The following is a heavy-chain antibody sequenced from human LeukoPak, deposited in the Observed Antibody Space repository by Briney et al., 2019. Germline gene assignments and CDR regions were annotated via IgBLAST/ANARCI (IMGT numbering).Heavy chain of an antibody. Sequence: SETLSLTCTVSGGSISSHYWSWIRQPPGKGLEWIGYIYYSGSTNYNPSLKSRVTISVDTSKNQFSLKLSSVTAADTAVYYCATMPLYYYYMDVWGKGTTVTVSS. CDR2: IYYSGST. J-gene: IGHJ6*03. V-gene: IGHV4-59*11. CDR3: ATMPLYYYYMDV. D-gene: IGHD2-2*01. CDR1: GGSISSHY.